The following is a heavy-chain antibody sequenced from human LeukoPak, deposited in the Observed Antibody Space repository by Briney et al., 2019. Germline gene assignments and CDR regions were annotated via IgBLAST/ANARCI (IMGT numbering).Heavy chain of an antibody. J-gene: IGHJ3*02. CDR3: ARPSYSGSYSGAFDI. Sequence: GGSLRLSCAASGXTFDDYGMSWVRQAPGKGLEWVSGINWNGGSTGYADSVKGRFTISRDNAKNSLYLQMNSLRAEDTALYYCARPSYSGSYSGAFDIWGQGTMVTVSS. D-gene: IGHD1-26*01. CDR2: INWNGGST. CDR1: GXTFDDYG. V-gene: IGHV3-20*04.